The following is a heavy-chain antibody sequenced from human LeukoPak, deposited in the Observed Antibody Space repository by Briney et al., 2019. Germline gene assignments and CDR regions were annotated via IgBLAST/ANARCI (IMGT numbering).Heavy chain of an antibody. CDR2: INWIGDTT. Sequence: PGGSLRLSCAASGFTFYDYGMTWGRQVPEEGLERIAEINWIGDTTRYGDSVKGRFTISRDNAKNSLDLQINSLRVEDTAFYYCATNPPGRTYLQDWGQGTLVTVSS. V-gene: IGHV3-20*04. D-gene: IGHD1-1*01. J-gene: IGHJ1*01. CDR1: GFTFYDYG. CDR3: ATNPPGRTYLQD.